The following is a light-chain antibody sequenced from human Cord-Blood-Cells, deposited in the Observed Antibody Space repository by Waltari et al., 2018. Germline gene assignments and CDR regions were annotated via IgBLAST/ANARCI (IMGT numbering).Light chain of an antibody. J-gene: IGKJ4*01. V-gene: IGKV1-33*01. CDR3: QQYDNLPPLT. CDR2: DAS. CDR1: QDISNY. Sequence: DIQMTQSPSSLSASVGDRVTITCQASQDISNYLNWYQQKQGKAPKLLLYDASNLETGVPSRFSGSGSGTDFTFTISSLQPEDIATYYCQQYDNLPPLTFGGGTKVEIK.